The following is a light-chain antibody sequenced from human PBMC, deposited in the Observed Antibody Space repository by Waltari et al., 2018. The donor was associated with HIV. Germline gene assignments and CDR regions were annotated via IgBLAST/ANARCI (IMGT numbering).Light chain of an antibody. V-gene: IGKV1-39*01. CDR3: QQIYSTPRT. J-gene: IGKJ5*01. CDR2: AAS. Sequence: DIQMTQSPSSMSASVGDRVPITCRASQSISSYLNWYQQKPGKAPNLLIYAASSLQGGVPSRFSGSGSGTDFTLTINSLQPEDFATYYCQQIYSTPRTFGQGTRLEIK. CDR1: QSISSY.